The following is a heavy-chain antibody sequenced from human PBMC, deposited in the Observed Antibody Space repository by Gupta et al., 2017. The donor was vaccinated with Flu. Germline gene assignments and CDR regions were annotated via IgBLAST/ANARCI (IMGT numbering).Heavy chain of an antibody. J-gene: IGHJ4*02. CDR3: ALNVARGDCFIFEY. D-gene: IGHD2-21*01. V-gene: IGHV2-70*01. Sequence: GFSLSTTPMCVSWIRQPPGEAPEWLALIDWYDDKYYSTSLKTRLTISKDTSQNQVVLTMTNMGPVDTANYSFALNVARGDCFIFEYLGQGTL. CDR2: IDWYDDK. CDR1: GFSLSTTPMC.